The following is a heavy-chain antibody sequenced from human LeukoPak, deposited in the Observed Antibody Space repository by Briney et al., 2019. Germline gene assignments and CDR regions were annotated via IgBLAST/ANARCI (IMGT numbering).Heavy chain of an antibody. CDR3: ARVGYSSGSYYCDY. Sequence: PGGSLRLSCAASGFTVSNNYVSWVRQAPGKGLEWVSVIYRGGSTYYADSVKGRFIISRDNSKNTLDLQMNSLRAEDTAVYFCARVGYSSGSYYCDYWGQGTLVTVSS. V-gene: IGHV3-66*01. CDR2: IYRGGST. D-gene: IGHD5-18*01. CDR1: GFTVSNNY. J-gene: IGHJ4*02.